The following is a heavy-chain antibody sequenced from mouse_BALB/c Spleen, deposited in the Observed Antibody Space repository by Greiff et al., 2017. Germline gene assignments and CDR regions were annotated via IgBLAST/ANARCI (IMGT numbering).Heavy chain of an antibody. Sequence: VQLQQSGPELVKPGASVKMSCKASGYTFTSYVMHWVKQKPGQGLEWIGYINPYNDGTKYNEKFKGKATLTSDKSSSTAYMELSSLTSEDSAVYYCASEDGNYPAWFAYWGQGTLVTVSA. V-gene: IGHV1-14*01. CDR2: INPYNDGT. CDR1: GYTFTSYV. CDR3: ASEDGNYPAWFAY. J-gene: IGHJ3*01. D-gene: IGHD2-1*01.